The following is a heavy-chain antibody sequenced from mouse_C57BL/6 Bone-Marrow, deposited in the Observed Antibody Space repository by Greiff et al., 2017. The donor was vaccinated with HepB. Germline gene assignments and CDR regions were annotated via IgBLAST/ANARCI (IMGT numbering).Heavy chain of an antibody. CDR1: GFTFTDYY. D-gene: IGHD1-2*01. CDR2: IRNKANGYTT. V-gene: IGHV7-3*01. Sequence: EVHLVESGGGLVQPGGSLSLSCAASGFTFTDYYMSWVRQPPGKALEWLGFIRNKANGYTTEYSASVKGRFTISRDNSQSILYLQMNALRAEDSATYYCARWGYYGYYAMDYWGQGTSVTVSS. CDR3: ARWGYYGYYAMDY. J-gene: IGHJ4*01.